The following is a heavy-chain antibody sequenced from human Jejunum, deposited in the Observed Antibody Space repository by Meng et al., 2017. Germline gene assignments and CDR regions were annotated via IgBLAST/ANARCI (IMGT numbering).Heavy chain of an antibody. V-gene: IGHV3-13*01. CDR2: IGTLEDT. D-gene: IGHD3-3*01. CDR1: GFTFSSYD. Sequence: GGSLSLSCAASGFTFSSYDLHWVRLVTGKGLEWVSGIGTLEDTYYAGSVKGRFTISRENGKNYFFLQMNSLRTGDTAVYYCARGLRFSDPYGMDIWGEGTMVTVSS. J-gene: IGHJ6*04. CDR3: ARGLRFSDPYGMDI.